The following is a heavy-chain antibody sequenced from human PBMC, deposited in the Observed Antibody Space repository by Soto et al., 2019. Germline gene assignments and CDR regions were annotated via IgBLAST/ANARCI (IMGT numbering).Heavy chain of an antibody. D-gene: IGHD3-10*01. V-gene: IGHV3-30-3*01. J-gene: IGHJ6*02. CDR2: ISYDGSNK. CDR3: AREGHYYDWGSYPDSGGYSGMDV. Sequence: QVQLVESGGGVVQPGKSLRLSCAASGFTFRNYALHWVRQAPGKGLEWVAVISYDGSNKNYPDSVKGRFSISRDNSKTTLNLQMISLRAEDTAVYYCAREGHYYDWGSYPDSGGYSGMDVWGLGTTVTVSS. CDR1: GFTFRNYA.